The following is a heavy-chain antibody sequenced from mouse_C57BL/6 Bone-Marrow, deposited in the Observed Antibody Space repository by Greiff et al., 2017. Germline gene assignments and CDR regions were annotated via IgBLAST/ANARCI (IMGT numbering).Heavy chain of an antibody. V-gene: IGHV5-6*02. D-gene: IGHD1-1*01. CDR2: ISSGGSYT. Sequence: DVKLVESGGDLVKPGGSLKLSCAASGFTFSSYGMSWVRQTPDKRLEWVATISSGGSYTYYPDSVKGRFTISRDNAKNTLYLQMSSLKSEDTAMYYCAREVITTVGFAYWGQGTLVTVSA. CDR3: AREVITTVGFAY. CDR1: GFTFSSYG. J-gene: IGHJ3*01.